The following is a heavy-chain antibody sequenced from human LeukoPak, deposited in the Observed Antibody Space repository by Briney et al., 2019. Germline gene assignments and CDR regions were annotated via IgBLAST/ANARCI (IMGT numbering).Heavy chain of an antibody. V-gene: IGHV4-34*01. J-gene: IGHJ5*02. CDR1: GGSFSGYY. Sequence: PSETLSLTCAVYGGSFSGYYWSWIRQPPGKGLEWIGEINHSGSTNYNPSLKSRVTISVDTSKNQFSLKLSSVTAADTAVYYCARRYCSSTSCYVSWFDPWGQGTLVTVSS. CDR2: INHSGST. D-gene: IGHD2-2*01. CDR3: ARRYCSSTSCYVSWFDP.